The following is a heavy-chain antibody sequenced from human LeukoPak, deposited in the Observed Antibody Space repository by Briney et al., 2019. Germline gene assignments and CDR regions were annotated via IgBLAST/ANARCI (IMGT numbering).Heavy chain of an antibody. CDR2: IYYSGST. V-gene: IGHV4-39*06. CDR1: SHSNSSSCYY. CDR3: ARDGSFYGSKFFPPQGMDV. D-gene: IGHD6-19*01. J-gene: IGHJ6*04. Sequence: SQTLSLTCTVSSHSNSSSCYYWASIRQPPGKGLEWIGRIYYSGSTYYNPSLKGRVTISVDTCKDQLPLKLSSVTAADTAVYYGARDGSFYGSKFFPPQGMDVWGKGTTVTVSS.